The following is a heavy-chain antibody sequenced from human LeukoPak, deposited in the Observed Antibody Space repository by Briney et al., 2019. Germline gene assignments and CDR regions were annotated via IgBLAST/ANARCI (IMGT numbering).Heavy chain of an antibody. Sequence: TGGSLRLSCAASGFTFSSYGMHWVRQAPGKGLEWVAFIWYDGSNKYYADSVNGRFTISRDIYKYTVYLQMNRRRAEDTATYYCARDERLLSFLKWGQGTLVTVSS. CDR3: ARDERLLSFLK. CDR2: IWYDGSNK. D-gene: IGHD3-3*01. CDR1: GFTFSSYG. V-gene: IGHV3-33*01. J-gene: IGHJ4*02.